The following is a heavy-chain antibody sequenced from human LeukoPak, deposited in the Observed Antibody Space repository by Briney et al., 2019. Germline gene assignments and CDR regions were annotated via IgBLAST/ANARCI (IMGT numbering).Heavy chain of an antibody. J-gene: IGHJ5*02. Sequence: ASVKVSCKASGYTFTSYGISWVRQAPGQGLEWMGWISAYNGNTNYAQKPQGRVTMTTDTSTSTAYMELRSLRSDDTAVYYCARRPAGYSGTGWFDPWGQGTLVTVSS. V-gene: IGHV1-18*01. CDR1: GYTFTSYG. D-gene: IGHD2-15*01. CDR2: ISAYNGNT. CDR3: ARRPAGYSGTGWFDP.